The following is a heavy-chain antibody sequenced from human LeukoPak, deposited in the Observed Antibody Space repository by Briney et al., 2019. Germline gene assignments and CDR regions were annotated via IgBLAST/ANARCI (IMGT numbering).Heavy chain of an antibody. CDR1: GFTFSSYS. D-gene: IGHD6-13*01. V-gene: IGHV3-48*01. CDR2: ISSSSSTI. Sequence: QSGGSLRLSCAASGFTFSSYSMNWVRQAPGKGLEWVSYISSSSSTIYYADSVKGRFTISRDNAKNSLYLQMNSLRAEDKAVYYCVRPLSTVASIAAAGKLDYWGQGTLVTVSS. J-gene: IGHJ4*02. CDR3: VRPLSTVASIAAAGKLDY.